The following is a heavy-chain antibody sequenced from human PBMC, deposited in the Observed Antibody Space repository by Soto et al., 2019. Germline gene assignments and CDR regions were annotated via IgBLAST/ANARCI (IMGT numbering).Heavy chain of an antibody. V-gene: IGHV3-23*01. Sequence: GGSLRRSCAACGFTFSSYAMNWVRQAPGKGLEWVSTMGGSDGRTNYADSVKGRFTISRDNCKNTLYLQMNSLRAEDTAVFPCGKSVRSLNCRYVRVYWAQGTLVTVSS. CDR3: GKSVRSLNCRYVRVY. D-gene: IGHD3-10*02. CDR1: GFTFSSYA. J-gene: IGHJ4*02. CDR2: MGGSDGRT.